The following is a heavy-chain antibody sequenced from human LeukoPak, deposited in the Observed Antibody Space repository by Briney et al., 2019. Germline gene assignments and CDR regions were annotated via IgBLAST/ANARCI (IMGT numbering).Heavy chain of an antibody. CDR2: IYPNSGGT. Sequence: ASVKVSCKASGYTFTGNYMHWVRQAPGQGLEWMGWIYPNSGGTIYAQKFQGRVTMTRDTSISTAYMELTRLRSDDTAVYYCARDGYSGGAFDIRGQGTMVTVSS. V-gene: IGHV1-2*02. CDR3: ARDGYSGGAFDI. CDR1: GYTFTGNY. J-gene: IGHJ3*02. D-gene: IGHD5-12*01.